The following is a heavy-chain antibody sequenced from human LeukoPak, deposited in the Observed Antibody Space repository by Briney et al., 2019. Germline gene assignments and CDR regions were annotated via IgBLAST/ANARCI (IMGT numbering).Heavy chain of an antibody. D-gene: IGHD2-15*01. CDR2: IIPMFGTA. CDR3: ARGTFTGDPTHWLDP. CDR1: GGTFTNFL. Sequence: ASVKVSCKASGGTFTNFLISWVRQAPGQGLEWMGRIIPMFGTANYAQKFQGRVTITTDESTSTAYMELSSLRSEDTAVYYCARGTFTGDPTHWLDPWGQGTLVTVSS. J-gene: IGHJ5*02. V-gene: IGHV1-69*05.